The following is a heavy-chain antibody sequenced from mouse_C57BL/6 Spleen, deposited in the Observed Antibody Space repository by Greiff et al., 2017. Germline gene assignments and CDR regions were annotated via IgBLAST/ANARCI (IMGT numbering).Heavy chain of an antibody. Sequence: QVQLQQPGAELVRPGSSVKLSCKASGYTFTSYWMHWVKQRPIQGLEWIGNIDPSDSETHYNQKFKDKATLTVDKSSSTAYMQRSSLTSEDSAVYYCARGYDGYLYWGQGTTLTVSS. CDR2: IDPSDSET. D-gene: IGHD2-3*01. V-gene: IGHV1-52*01. CDR3: ARGYDGYLY. CDR1: GYTFTSYW. J-gene: IGHJ2*01.